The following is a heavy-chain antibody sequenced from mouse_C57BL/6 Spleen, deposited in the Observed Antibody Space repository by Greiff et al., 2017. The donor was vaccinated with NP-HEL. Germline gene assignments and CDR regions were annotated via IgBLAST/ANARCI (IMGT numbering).Heavy chain of an antibody. D-gene: IGHD2-3*01. J-gene: IGHJ3*01. Sequence: VQLQQPGAELVKPGASVKLSCKASGYTFTSYWMHWVKQRPGQGLEWIGMIHPNSGSTNYNEKFKSKATLTVDKSSSTAYMQLSSLTSEDSAVYYCARSRSYDGYYFFAYWGQGTLVTVSA. CDR1: GYTFTSYW. CDR3: ARSRSYDGYYFFAY. CDR2: IHPNSGST. V-gene: IGHV1-64*01.